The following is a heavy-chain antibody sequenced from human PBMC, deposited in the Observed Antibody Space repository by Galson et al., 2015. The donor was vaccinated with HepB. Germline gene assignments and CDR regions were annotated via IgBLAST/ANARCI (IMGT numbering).Heavy chain of an antibody. CDR3: ANTGDGDAFDI. Sequence: SETLSLTCTVSGASMSSRNYYWGWIRQPPGRGLEWIGSIHSSIYSGGNTDYNPSLKSRLTMYVDTSRNQFYLKLKSVTAADTAVYYCANTGDGDAFDIWGQGTLATVSP. V-gene: IGHV4-39*01. CDR1: GASMSSRNYY. D-gene: IGHD5-18*01. J-gene: IGHJ3*02. CDR2: IHSSIYSGGNT.